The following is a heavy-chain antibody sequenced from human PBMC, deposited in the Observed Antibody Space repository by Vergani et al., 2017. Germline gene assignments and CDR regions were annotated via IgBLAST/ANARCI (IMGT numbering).Heavy chain of an antibody. CDR1: EFTFSSYA. Sequence: EVQLLESGGGLVQPGGSLRLTCAASEFTFSSYAMNWVRQAPGKGLEWVSVISGSGGSTYYADSVKGRFTISRDNSKNTLYLQMNSLRAEDTAVYYCAKVGSGWYWDYFDYWGQGTLVTVSS. CDR3: AKVGSGWYWDYFDY. D-gene: IGHD6-19*01. J-gene: IGHJ4*02. CDR2: ISGSGGST. V-gene: IGHV3-23*01.